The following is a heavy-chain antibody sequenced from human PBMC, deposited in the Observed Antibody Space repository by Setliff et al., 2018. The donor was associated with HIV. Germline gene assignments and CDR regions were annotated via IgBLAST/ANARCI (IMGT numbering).Heavy chain of an antibody. V-gene: IGHV1-69*13. J-gene: IGHJ4*02. CDR2: IIPIFGTA. CDR3: ARHTAMVNYFDD. Sequence: ASVKVSCKASGGTFSSYAISWVRQAPGQGLEWMGGIIPIFGTANYAQKFQGRVTITADESTSTAYMELSSLRSEDTAVYYCARHTAMVNYFDDWGQGTLVTVSS. D-gene: IGHD5-18*01. CDR1: GGTFSSYA.